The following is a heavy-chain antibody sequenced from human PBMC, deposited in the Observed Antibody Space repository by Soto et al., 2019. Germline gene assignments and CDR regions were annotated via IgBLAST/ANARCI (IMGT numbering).Heavy chain of an antibody. D-gene: IGHD1-26*01. J-gene: IGHJ4*02. CDR3: AKETAKAIGVGATYYFDY. CDR1: GFTFSSYA. Sequence: EVQLLESGGGLVQPGGSLRLSCAASGFTFSSYAMSWVRQAPGKGLEWVSAISGSGGSTYYADSVKGRFTISRDNSKNTLYLQMNSLRAEDTAVYYCAKETAKAIGVGATYYFDYWGQGTLVTVSS. CDR2: ISGSGGST. V-gene: IGHV3-23*01.